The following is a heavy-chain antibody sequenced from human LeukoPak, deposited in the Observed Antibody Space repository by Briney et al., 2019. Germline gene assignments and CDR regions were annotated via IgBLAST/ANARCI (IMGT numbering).Heavy chain of an antibody. CDR2: ISYDGSNK. V-gene: IGHV3-30-3*01. J-gene: IGHJ3*02. Sequence: GGSLRLSCAASGFTFSSYAMHWVRQAPGKGLEWVAVISYDGSNKYYADSVKGRFTISRDNSKNTLYLQMNSLRAEDTAVYYCARSGDFGVVLDAFDIWGQGTMVTVSS. D-gene: IGHD3-3*01. CDR3: ARSGDFGVVLDAFDI. CDR1: GFTFSSYA.